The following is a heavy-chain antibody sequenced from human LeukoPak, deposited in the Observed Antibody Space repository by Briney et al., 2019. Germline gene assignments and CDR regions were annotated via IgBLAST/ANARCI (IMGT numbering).Heavy chain of an antibody. J-gene: IGHJ5*02. CDR2: IYYSGST. D-gene: IGHD6-6*01. CDR3: AREARPWGGWFDP. CDR1: GGSISSSSYY. V-gene: IGHV4-39*02. Sequence: SETLSLTCTVSGGSISSSSYYWGWIRQPPGKGLEWIGSIYYSGSTYYNPSLKSRVTISVDTSKNQFSLKLSSVTAADTAVYYCAREARPWGGWFDPWGQGTLVTVSS.